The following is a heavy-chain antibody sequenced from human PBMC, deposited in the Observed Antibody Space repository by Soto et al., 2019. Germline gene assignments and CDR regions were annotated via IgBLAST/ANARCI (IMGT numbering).Heavy chain of an antibody. V-gene: IGHV1-3*01. J-gene: IGHJ4*02. CDR2: INAGNGDT. CDR1: GISYSTYV. CDR3: ARAISGYVT. D-gene: IGHD5-12*01. Sequence: VQLVQSGAEVKKPGASVRISCTASGISYSTYVIHWVRQAPGQGLEWMGWINAGNGDTRYSQRFQGRVTLTRDTSATTTYMALGSLRSEDTSIYYCARAISGYVTWGQGTLVTVSS.